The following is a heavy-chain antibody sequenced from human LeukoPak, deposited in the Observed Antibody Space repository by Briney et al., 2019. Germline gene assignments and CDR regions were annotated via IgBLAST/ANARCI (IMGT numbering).Heavy chain of an antibody. V-gene: IGHV6-1*01. D-gene: IGHD3-16*01. CDR1: GDGVSSNSAA. J-gene: IGHJ4*02. Sequence: SQTLSLTCAISGDGVSSNSAAWNWTRHSPSRGFEWLGRTYYRSKWYNDYAVSGRSRITLNPATSKNQFSLHLSSVTPGDTALYYCTREAVWGTSVYWAQGTLVTVSS. CDR3: TREAVWGTSVY. CDR2: TYYRSKWYN.